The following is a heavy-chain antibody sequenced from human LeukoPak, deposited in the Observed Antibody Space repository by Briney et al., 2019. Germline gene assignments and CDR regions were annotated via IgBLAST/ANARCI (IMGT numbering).Heavy chain of an antibody. D-gene: IGHD3-22*01. Sequence: GGSLRLSCAASGFTFSSYAMSWVRQAPGKGLEWVSAISGSGGSTYYTDSVKGRFTISRDNSKNTLYLQMNSLRAEDTAVYYCAKGWWKIVVVITWGQGTLVTVSS. CDR2: ISGSGGST. CDR3: AKGWWKIVVVIT. CDR1: GFTFSSYA. V-gene: IGHV3-23*01. J-gene: IGHJ5*02.